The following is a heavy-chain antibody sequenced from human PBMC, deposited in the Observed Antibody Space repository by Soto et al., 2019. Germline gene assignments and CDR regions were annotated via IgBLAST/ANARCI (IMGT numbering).Heavy chain of an antibody. CDR2: INPNSGAS. J-gene: IGHJ6*02. Sequence: ASVKVSCKASGYTLTDYYIHWVRQAPGQGLEWMGWINPNSGASKCAQKFQGWVTMTRDTSISTAHMELSRLKSDDTAMYYCARGYYGAGESIYSGLDVWGQGTTVTVSS. V-gene: IGHV1-2*04. D-gene: IGHD3-10*01. CDR1: GYTLTDYY. CDR3: ARGYYGAGESIYSGLDV.